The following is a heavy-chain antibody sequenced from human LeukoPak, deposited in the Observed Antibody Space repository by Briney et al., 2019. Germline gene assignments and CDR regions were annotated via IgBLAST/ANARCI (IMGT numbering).Heavy chain of an antibody. CDR3: ARHVEREYSGHDGFDY. CDR1: GGSISSYY. D-gene: IGHD5-12*01. CDR2: IYYSGST. J-gene: IGHJ4*02. Sequence: SSETLSLTCTVSGGSISSYYWSWIRQPPGKGLEWIGYIYYSGSTKYNPSLKTRVTISVDTSKNQFSLRLSSVTAADTAVYYCARHVEREYSGHDGFDYWGQGTLVIVSS. V-gene: IGHV4-59*08.